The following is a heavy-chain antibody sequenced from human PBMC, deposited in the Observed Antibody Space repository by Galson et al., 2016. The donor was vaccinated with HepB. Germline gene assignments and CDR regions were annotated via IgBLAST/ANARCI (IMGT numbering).Heavy chain of an antibody. Sequence: ETLSLTCSVSADSITSSSYYWGWIRQPPGRGLEWVGTISHSGSTYYNPSHKGRITISVDTSKNQFSLRLTSVTAADMGVYFCARKTSYDFWRTAFFDSWGQGALVTVSP. CDR3: ARKTSYDFWRTAFFDS. CDR1: ADSITSSSYY. CDR2: ISHSGST. J-gene: IGHJ4*02. D-gene: IGHD3-3*01. V-gene: IGHV4-39*01.